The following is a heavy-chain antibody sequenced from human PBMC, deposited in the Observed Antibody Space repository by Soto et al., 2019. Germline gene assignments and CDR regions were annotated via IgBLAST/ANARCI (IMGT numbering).Heavy chain of an antibody. CDR3: ARPWGQLSTYYYGMDT. V-gene: IGHV3-30-3*01. Sequence: QVQLMESGGGVVQPGRSLTLSCAASGFTFRNYAMHWVRQAPGKGLEWVATISYDGDNKYYTDSVKGPFTISRDNSKNTLYLQMNSLRPEDTAVYYCARPWGQLSTYYYGMDTWGQGTTVTVSS. D-gene: IGHD3-16*01. J-gene: IGHJ6*02. CDR2: ISYDGDNK. CDR1: GFTFRNYA.